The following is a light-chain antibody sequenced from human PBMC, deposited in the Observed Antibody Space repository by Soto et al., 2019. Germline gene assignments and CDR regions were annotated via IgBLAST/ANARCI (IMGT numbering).Light chain of an antibody. J-gene: IGKJ3*01. CDR1: QNIGVY. CDR3: QQRASWPLT. V-gene: IGKV3-11*01. Sequence: EIVLTQSTATLSLSPGERATLSCRASQNIGVYLAWYQQKPGQAPRLLIYDASNRATGIPTRFSGSGSGTDFTLTVSSLESEDFAVYYCQQRASWPLTFGPGTKVDFK. CDR2: DAS.